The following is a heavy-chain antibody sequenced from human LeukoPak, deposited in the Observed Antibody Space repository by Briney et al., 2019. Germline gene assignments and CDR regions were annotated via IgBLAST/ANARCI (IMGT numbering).Heavy chain of an antibody. CDR3: ARGSRWLQLGPFDY. J-gene: IGHJ4*02. D-gene: IGHD5-24*01. CDR2: MSYDGSDN. V-gene: IGHV3-30*01. CDR1: GFTFSSYT. Sequence: GRSLRLSCAASGFTFSSYTMHWVRQAPGKGLEWVAVMSYDGSDNYYADSVKGRFTISRDNSRTTVYLQMNSLRAEDTAVYYCARGSRWLQLGPFDYWGQGTLVTVSS.